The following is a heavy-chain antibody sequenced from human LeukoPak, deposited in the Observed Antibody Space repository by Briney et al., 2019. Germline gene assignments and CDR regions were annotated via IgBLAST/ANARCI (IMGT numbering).Heavy chain of an antibody. CDR2: MNPNSGNT. D-gene: IGHD6-19*01. CDR1: GYTFTSYD. J-gene: IGHJ4*02. CDR3: ARRSSGWYGIDY. Sequence: ASVKVSCKASGYTFTSYDINWVRQATGQGLEWMGWMNPNSGNTGYAQKFQGRVTITRNTSISTAYMELSSLRSDDTAVYYCARRSSGWYGIDYWGQGTLVTVSS. V-gene: IGHV1-8*03.